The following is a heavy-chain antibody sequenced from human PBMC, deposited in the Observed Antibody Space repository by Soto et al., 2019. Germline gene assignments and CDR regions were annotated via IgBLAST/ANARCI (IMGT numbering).Heavy chain of an antibody. D-gene: IGHD6-19*01. V-gene: IGHV3-23*01. CDR3: AKDGPILVLIAVAGQTFDY. J-gene: IGHJ4*02. CDR2: ISGSGGST. Sequence: PGGSLRLSCAASGFTFSSYAMSWVRQAPGKGLEWVSAISGSGGSTYYADSVKGRFTISRDNSKNTLYLQMNSLRAEDTAVYYGAKDGPILVLIAVAGQTFDYWGQGSLVTVSS. CDR1: GFTFSSYA.